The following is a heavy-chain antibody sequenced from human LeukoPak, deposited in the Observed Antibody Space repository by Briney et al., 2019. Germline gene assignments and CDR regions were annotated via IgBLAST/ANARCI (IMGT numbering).Heavy chain of an antibody. Sequence: SETLSLTCTVSGGSISSSSYYWGWIRQPPGKGLEWIGSIYYSGSTYYNPSLKSRVTISVDTSKNQFPLKLSSVTAADTAVYYCARDPHPVLLWFGESPDFGYWGQGTLVTVSS. CDR2: IYYSGST. J-gene: IGHJ4*02. V-gene: IGHV4-39*06. CDR1: GGSISSSSYY. CDR3: ARDPHPVLLWFGESPDFGY. D-gene: IGHD3-10*01.